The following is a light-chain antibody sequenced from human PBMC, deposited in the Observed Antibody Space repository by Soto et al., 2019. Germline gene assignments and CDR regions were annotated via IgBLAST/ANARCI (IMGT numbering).Light chain of an antibody. CDR2: EVS. V-gene: IGLV2-14*01. J-gene: IGLJ2*01. Sequence: QSALTQPASVSGSPGQSITISCTGTRSDVGGYNYVSWYQQHPGKAPKFMIYEVSNRPSGVSNRFSVSKSGNTASLTISGLQAEDEADYYCSSYTSSSTLVVFGGGTKVTVL. CDR3: SSYTSSSTLVV. CDR1: RSDVGGYNY.